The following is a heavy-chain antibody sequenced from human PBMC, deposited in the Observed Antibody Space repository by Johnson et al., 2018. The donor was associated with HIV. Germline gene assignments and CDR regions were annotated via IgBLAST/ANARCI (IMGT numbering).Heavy chain of an antibody. CDR2: LSGSGGST. Sequence: VQLVESGGGLVQPGGSLRLSCAASGFTFSSYAMSWVRQAPGKGLEWVSALSGSGGSTYYADSVKGRFTISRDNSKNTLYLQMNSLRAEDTAVYYCARATTPHDAFDIWGQGTMVTVSS. J-gene: IGHJ3*02. V-gene: IGHV3-23*04. D-gene: IGHD1-1*01. CDR1: GFTFSSYA. CDR3: ARATTPHDAFDI.